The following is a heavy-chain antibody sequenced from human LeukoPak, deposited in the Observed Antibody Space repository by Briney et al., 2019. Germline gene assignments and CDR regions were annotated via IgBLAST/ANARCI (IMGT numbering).Heavy chain of an antibody. Sequence: PSETLSLTRTVSGGSISSYYWSWIRQPPGKGLEWIGYIYYSGSTNYNPPLKSRVTISVDTSKNQFSLKLSSVTAADTAVYYCASSPRRTGTTNFDYWGQGTLVTVSS. CDR1: GGSISSYY. CDR2: IYYSGST. V-gene: IGHV4-59*01. CDR3: ASSPRRTGTTNFDY. J-gene: IGHJ4*02. D-gene: IGHD1-7*01.